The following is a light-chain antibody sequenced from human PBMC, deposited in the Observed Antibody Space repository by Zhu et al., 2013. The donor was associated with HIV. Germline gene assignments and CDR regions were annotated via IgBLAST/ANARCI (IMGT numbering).Light chain of an antibody. CDR1: QSISSW. CDR3: QQYNSYPWT. V-gene: IGKV1-5*03. CDR2: KAS. Sequence: DIQMTQSPSTLPASVGDRVTITCRASQSISSWLAWYQQKPGKAPKLLIYKASSLESGVPSRFSGSGSGTEFTLTISSLQPDDFATYYCQQYNSYPWTFGQGTKVGNQT. J-gene: IGKJ1*01.